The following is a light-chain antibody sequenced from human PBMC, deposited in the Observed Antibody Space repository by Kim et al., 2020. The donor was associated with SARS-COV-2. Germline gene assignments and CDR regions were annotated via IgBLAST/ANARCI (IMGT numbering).Light chain of an antibody. CDR3: GTWDSSLSAGV. V-gene: IGLV1-51*01. J-gene: IGLJ1*01. CDR2: DNN. CDR1: SSNIGNNY. Sequence: GQKVTISGSGSSSNIGNNYVSWYQQLPRTAPKLLIYDNNKRPSGIPDRFSGSEAGTSATLGITGLQTGDEADYYCGTWDSSLSAGVFGTGTKVTVL.